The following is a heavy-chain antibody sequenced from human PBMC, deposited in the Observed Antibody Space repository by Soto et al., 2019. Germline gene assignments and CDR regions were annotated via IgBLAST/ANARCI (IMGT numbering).Heavy chain of an antibody. V-gene: IGHV4-34*01. CDR3: ARVLIAGVTTD. CDR1: GGSFSGYY. CDR2: SNHVGNT. Sequence: QVQLQQWGAGLLKPSETLSLTCAVYGGSFSGYYWSWIRQSPGKGLEWIGESNHVGNTTYNPSLNSXXSXSXXTSKPQFSRRLSAVTAADTAVYYCARVLIAGVTTDWGQGTLVIVSS. D-gene: IGHD5-18*01. J-gene: IGHJ4*02.